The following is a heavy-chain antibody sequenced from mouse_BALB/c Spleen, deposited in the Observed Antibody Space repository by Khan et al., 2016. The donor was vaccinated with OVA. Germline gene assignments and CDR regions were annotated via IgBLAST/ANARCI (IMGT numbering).Heavy chain of an antibody. V-gene: IGHV1-69*02. J-gene: IGHJ2*01. Sequence: QVQLKQSGAELVRPGASVNLSCKASGYTFTNYWINWVKQRPGQGLEWIGNIYPSDSYTNYNQKFKGKATLTVDKFSNTAYMQLSSPTSEDSAVYYCTRGDPGNFDYWGQGTTLTVSS. CDR1: GYTFTNYW. D-gene: IGHD2-13*01. CDR2: IYPSDSYT. CDR3: TRGDPGNFDY.